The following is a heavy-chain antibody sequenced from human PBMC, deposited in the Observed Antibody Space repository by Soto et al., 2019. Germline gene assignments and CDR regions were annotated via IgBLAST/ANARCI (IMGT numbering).Heavy chain of an antibody. D-gene: IGHD3-3*01. CDR3: ARGAYDFWSGYYPSYYYYYMDV. V-gene: IGHV1-24*01. Sequence: GASVKVSCKVSGYTLTELSMYWARQATGKGLEWMGGFDPKDGNTVYAQKFQGRVTMTRNTSISTAYMELSSLRSEDTAVYYCARGAYDFWSGYYPSYYYYYMDVWGKGTTVTVSS. J-gene: IGHJ6*03. CDR2: FDPKDGNT. CDR1: GYTLTELS.